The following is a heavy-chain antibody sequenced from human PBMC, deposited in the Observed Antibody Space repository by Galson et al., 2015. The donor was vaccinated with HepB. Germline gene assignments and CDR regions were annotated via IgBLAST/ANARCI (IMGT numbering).Heavy chain of an antibody. J-gene: IGHJ6*02. Sequence: SLRLSCAASGFTFTTYSMNWVRQAPGKGMEWISSISSSSTVYYADSVKGRFTISRDNANSSLYLQVNSLRDDDTAVYYCTRDRLGYYGMDVWGQGTTVTVSS. V-gene: IGHV3-48*02. CDR2: ISSSSTV. CDR1: GFTFTTYS. CDR3: TRDRLGYYGMDV. D-gene: IGHD6-19*01.